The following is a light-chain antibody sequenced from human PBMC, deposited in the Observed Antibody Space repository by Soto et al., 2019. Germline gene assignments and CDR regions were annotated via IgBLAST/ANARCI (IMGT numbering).Light chain of an antibody. V-gene: IGKV3-20*01. CDR3: QLYGNSPWT. J-gene: IGKJ1*01. Sequence: EIVLTQSPGTLSLSPGERATLSCRASQSVSSTYLAWYQQKPGQAPRLLIYGASSRATGIPDRFSGSGSGTDFTLTISTLEPEDFAVYYCQLYGNSPWTFGQGTKVDIK. CDR2: GAS. CDR1: QSVSSTY.